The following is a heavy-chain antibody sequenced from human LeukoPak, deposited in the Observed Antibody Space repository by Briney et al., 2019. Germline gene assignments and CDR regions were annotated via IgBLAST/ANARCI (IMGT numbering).Heavy chain of an antibody. D-gene: IGHD2-2*01. V-gene: IGHV3-23*01. Sequence: GGSLRLSCAASGFTFRSYAMSWVRQAPGKGLEWVSAISGSGGSTYYADSVKGRFTISRDNSKNTLYLQMNSLRAEDTAVYYCAKAVGYCSSTSCYWDYYYGMDVWGQGTTVTVSS. CDR1: GFTFRSYA. CDR3: AKAVGYCSSTSCYWDYYYGMDV. CDR2: ISGSGGST. J-gene: IGHJ6*02.